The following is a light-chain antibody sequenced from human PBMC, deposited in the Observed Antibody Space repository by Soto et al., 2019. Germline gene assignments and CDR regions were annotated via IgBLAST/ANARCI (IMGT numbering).Light chain of an antibody. CDR2: WAS. CDR1: QSVLYSSNNKNY. V-gene: IGKV4-1*01. Sequence: DIVMTQSPDSLAVSLGERATINCKSSQSVLYSSNNKNYLAWYQQKAGQPPKLLIYWASTRESGVPDRFSGSGSGKEFTLTISSLQAEDVAVYYCQHYYSTPYTFGQGTKLEIK. J-gene: IGKJ2*01. CDR3: QHYYSTPYT.